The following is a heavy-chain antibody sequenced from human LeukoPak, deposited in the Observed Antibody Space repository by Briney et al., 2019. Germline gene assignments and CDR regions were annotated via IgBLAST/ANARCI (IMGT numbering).Heavy chain of an antibody. Sequence: ASVKVSCKASGYTFTSYYMHWVRQAPGQGLEWMGIISPSEGSTNYAQNFRGRVTMTRDTSTSTVYMELSSLRSEDTAVFYCARAGTISGYDGGAFDIWGQGTMFTVSS. D-gene: IGHD5-12*01. J-gene: IGHJ3*02. V-gene: IGHV1-46*01. CDR3: ARAGTISGYDGGAFDI. CDR1: GYTFTSYY. CDR2: ISPSEGST.